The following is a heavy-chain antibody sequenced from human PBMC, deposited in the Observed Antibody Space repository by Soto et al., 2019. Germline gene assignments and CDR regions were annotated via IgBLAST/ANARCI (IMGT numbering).Heavy chain of an antibody. CDR3: ARRPLWSGLSDYYYMDV. CDR2: ISSASSTT. D-gene: IGHD3-3*01. CDR1: GFTFNRFG. Sequence: EEHLVESGGALVQPGGSLRLSCAASGFTFNRFGMNWVRQAPGKGLEWISYISSASSTTQYAESVKGRFTISRDNARDSQYLQMSSLRVEDTAVYYCARRPLWSGLSDYYYMDVWGKGTTVTVSS. J-gene: IGHJ6*03. V-gene: IGHV3-48*01.